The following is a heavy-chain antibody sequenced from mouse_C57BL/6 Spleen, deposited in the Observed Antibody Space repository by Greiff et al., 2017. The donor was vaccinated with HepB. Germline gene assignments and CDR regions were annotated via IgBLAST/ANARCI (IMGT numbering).Heavy chain of an antibody. CDR3: ARFRLSWFAY. Sequence: EVQLQQSGPELVKPGASVKISCKASGYTFTDYYMNWVKQSHGKSLEWIGDINPNNGGTSYNQKFKGKATLTVDKSSSTAYMELRSLTSEDSAVYYAARFRLSWFAYWGQGTLVTVSA. CDR2: INPNNGGT. V-gene: IGHV1-26*01. D-gene: IGHD6-1*01. J-gene: IGHJ3*01. CDR1: GYTFTDYY.